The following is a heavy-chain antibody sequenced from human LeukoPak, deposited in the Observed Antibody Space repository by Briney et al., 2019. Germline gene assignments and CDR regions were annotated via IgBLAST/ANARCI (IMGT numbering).Heavy chain of an antibody. CDR1: GFTFSGYN. D-gene: IGHD3-10*02. CDR2: ISSSGSTI. CDR3: AELGITMIGGV. Sequence: PGGSLRLSCAASGFTFSGYNINWVRQAPGKGLEWVSYISSSGSTIYYADSVKGRFTISRDNAKNSLYLQMNSLRAEDTAVYYCAELGITMIGGVWGKGTTVTISS. V-gene: IGHV3-48*03. J-gene: IGHJ6*04.